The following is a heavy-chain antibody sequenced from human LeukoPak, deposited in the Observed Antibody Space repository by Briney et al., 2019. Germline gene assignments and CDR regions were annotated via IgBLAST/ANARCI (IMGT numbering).Heavy chain of an antibody. J-gene: IGHJ4*02. CDR1: GVSISSSKSY. V-gene: IGHV4-39*01. CDR2: IYYSGNT. Sequence: SETPSPPCPVSGVSISSSKSYLGWIRPPPRKGLGGIGSIYYSGNTYYNASLKSQVSISIDTSKNQFSLRLTSVTAADTAVYYCARQTGSGLFILPGGQGTLVTVSS. D-gene: IGHD3/OR15-3a*01. CDR3: ARQTGSGLFILP.